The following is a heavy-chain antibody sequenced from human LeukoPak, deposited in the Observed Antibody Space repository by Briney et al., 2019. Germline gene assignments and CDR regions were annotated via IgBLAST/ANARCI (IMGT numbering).Heavy chain of an antibody. J-gene: IGHJ4*02. V-gene: IGHV3-11*01. D-gene: IGHD3-22*01. CDR3: AILPATDTYYYDNSGYYRPGVH. CDR2: ISSSGSTI. Sequence: GGSLRLSCAASGFTFSDYYMSWIRQAPGKGLEWVSYISSSGSTIYYADSVKGRLTISRDNAKNSLYLQMNSLRAEDTAVYYCAILPATDTYYYDNSGYYRPGVHWGQGALVIVSS. CDR1: GFTFSDYY.